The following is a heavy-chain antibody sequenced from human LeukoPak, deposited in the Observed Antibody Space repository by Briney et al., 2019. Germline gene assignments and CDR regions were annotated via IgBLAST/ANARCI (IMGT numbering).Heavy chain of an antibody. J-gene: IGHJ4*02. CDR3: ARVKGRVFGVITTKERYFDY. D-gene: IGHD3-3*01. CDR1: GYTFTGSY. V-gene: IGHV1-2*02. Sequence: ASVKVSCKASGYTFTGSYMHWVRQAPGQGLEWMGWINPNSGVSNYAQKFRGRVTMTRDTSISTAYMELSRLTSDDTAVYYCARVKGRVFGVITTKERYFDYWGQGTLVTVSS. CDR2: INPNSGVS.